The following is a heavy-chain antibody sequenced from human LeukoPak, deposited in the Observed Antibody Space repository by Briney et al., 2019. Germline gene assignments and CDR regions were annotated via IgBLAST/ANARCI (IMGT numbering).Heavy chain of an antibody. CDR3: ATAETIYDILSRQLDY. J-gene: IGHJ4*02. V-gene: IGHV4-59*12. D-gene: IGHD3-9*01. CDR1: GFTFSSYG. Sequence: GTLRLSCAGSGFTFSSYGMSWVRQTPGKGLEWIGYIYYSGSTNYNPSLKSRVTISVDKSKNQFSLKLSSVTAADTAVYYCATAETIYDILSRQLDYWGQGTLVTVSS. CDR2: IYYSGST.